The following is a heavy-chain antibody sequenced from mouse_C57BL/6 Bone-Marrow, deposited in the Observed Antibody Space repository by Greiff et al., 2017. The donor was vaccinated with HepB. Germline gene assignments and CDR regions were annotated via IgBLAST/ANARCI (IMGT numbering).Heavy chain of an antibody. J-gene: IGHJ2*01. CDR2: IYPRSGNT. CDR3: ARWGSLLLPYY. D-gene: IGHD1-1*01. CDR1: GYTFTSYG. Sequence: QVQLKESGAELARPGASVKLSCKASGYTFTSYGISWVKQRTGQGLEWIGEIYPRSGNTYYNEKFKGKATLTADKSSSTAYMELRSLTSEDSAVYFCARWGSLLLPYYWGQGTTLTVSS. V-gene: IGHV1-81*01.